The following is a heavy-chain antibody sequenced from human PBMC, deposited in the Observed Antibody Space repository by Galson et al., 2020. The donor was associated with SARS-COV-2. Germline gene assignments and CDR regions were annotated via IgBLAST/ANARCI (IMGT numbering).Heavy chain of an antibody. D-gene: IGHD1-1*01. CDR2: TYYRSKWYN. CDR3: ARRSKNNTGGMDV. Sequence: SQTLSLTCAISGDSVSSNSATWNWIRQSPSRGLEWLGRTYYRSKWYNDYAVSVKSRITINPDTSKNQFSLQLNSVTPEDAAVYYCARRSKNNTGGMDVWGQGTMVTVSS. CDR1: GDSVSSNSAT. V-gene: IGHV6-1*01. J-gene: IGHJ6*02.